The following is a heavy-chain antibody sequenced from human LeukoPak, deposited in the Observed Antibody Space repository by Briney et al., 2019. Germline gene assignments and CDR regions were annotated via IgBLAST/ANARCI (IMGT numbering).Heavy chain of an antibody. CDR3: ARDRGYSSFDY. D-gene: IGHD4-23*01. CDR1: AFTFSSYW. J-gene: IGHJ4*02. CDR2: IKEDGSEI. Sequence: GGSPRLSCEASAFTFSSYWMSWVRQAPGKGLEWVANIKEDGSEINYVDSVKGRFTISRDKAKNSLFLQMNSLRVEDTAVYYCARDRGYSSFDYWGQGTLVTVSS. V-gene: IGHV3-7*01.